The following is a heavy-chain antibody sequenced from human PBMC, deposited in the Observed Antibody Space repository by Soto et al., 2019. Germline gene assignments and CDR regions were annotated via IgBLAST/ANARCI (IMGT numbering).Heavy chain of an antibody. CDR3: ARGPLGYCTNGVCPLFDY. V-gene: IGHV6-1*01. Sequence: QSQTLSLTCAISGDSVSSNSAAWNWIRQSPSRGLEWLGRTYYRSKWYNDYAVSVKSRITINPDTSKNQFSLQLNSVTPEDTAVYYCARGPLGYCTNGVCPLFDYWGQGTLVTVSS. CDR1: GDSVSSNSAA. J-gene: IGHJ4*02. CDR2: TYYRSKWYN. D-gene: IGHD2-8*01.